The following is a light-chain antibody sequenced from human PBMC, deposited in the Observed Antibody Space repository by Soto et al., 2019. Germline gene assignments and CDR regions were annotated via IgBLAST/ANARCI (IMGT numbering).Light chain of an antibody. CDR2: GAS. CDR1: QSVSSSQ. V-gene: IGKV3-20*01. CDR3: QQYATSPQT. J-gene: IGKJ2*01. Sequence: EIVLTQSPGTLSLSPGESATLSCRASQSVSSSQVAWYQLKPGQAPRLLIYGASSRATGIPDRFSGVGSETDFTLTISRLEPEDFAVYYCQQYATSPQTFGQGTKLEIK.